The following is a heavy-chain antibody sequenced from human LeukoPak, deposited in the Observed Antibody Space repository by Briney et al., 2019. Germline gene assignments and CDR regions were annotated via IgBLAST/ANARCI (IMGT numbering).Heavy chain of an antibody. CDR3: ARDNYYGSGSYLGSNWFDP. J-gene: IGHJ5*02. CDR1: GGSISSYY. D-gene: IGHD3-10*01. CDR2: IYTSGST. V-gene: IGHV4-4*07. Sequence: SETLSLTCTVSGGSISSYYWSWIRQPAGKGLEWIGRIYTSGSTNYNPSLKSRVTMSVDTSKNQFSLKLSSVTAADTAVYYCARDNYYGSGSYLGSNWFDPWGQGTLVTVSS.